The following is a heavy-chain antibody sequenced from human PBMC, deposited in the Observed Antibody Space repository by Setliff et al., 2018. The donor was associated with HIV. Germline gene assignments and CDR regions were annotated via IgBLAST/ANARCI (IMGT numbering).Heavy chain of an antibody. CDR1: GGSISSGSYY. CDR2: ISASGTT. V-gene: IGHV4-61*02. J-gene: IGHJ2*01. Sequence: PSETLSLTCTVSGGSISSGSYYWSWIRQPAGKGLEWIGRISASGTTNYNPSLKSRVTISVDKSQNQYSPKLSSGTAADTAVYYCARKEVIGTRRLYYYLDLWGRGTLVTVSS. D-gene: IGHD6-6*01. CDR3: ARKEVIGTRRLYYYLDL.